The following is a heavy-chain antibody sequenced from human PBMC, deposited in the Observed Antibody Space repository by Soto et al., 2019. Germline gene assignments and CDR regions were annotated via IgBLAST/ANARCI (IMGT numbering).Heavy chain of an antibody. CDR1: GDTFNFYT. Sequence: QVQLVQSGAEVKKPGSSVKVSCTASGDTFNFYTISWVRQAPGQGLEWMGRIIPMVDMSDYAQKFRGRVTIIADKSTSTPYMELRSLRSEDTAMYYCATNYGSGSTHFDYWGQGTMVTVSS. J-gene: IGHJ4*02. D-gene: IGHD3-10*01. CDR2: IIPMVDMS. V-gene: IGHV1-69*02. CDR3: ATNYGSGSTHFDY.